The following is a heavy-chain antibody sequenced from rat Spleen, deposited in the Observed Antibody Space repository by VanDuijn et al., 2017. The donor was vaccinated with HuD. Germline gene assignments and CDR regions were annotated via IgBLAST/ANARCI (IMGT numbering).Heavy chain of an antibody. CDR3: ATDGFYDGTYYAVYVMDA. CDR1: RFTFSSFP. D-gene: IGHD1-12*02. V-gene: IGHV5-20*01. CDR2: ISYDGDST. J-gene: IGHJ4*01. Sequence: EVQLVESGGGLVQPGRSLKLSCAASRFTFSSFPMAWVRQAPKKGLEWVASISYDGDSTYYRDSVKGRFTISRDNAKSTLFLPMDSLRSEDTATYYCATDGFYDGTYYAVYVMDAWGQGASVTVSS.